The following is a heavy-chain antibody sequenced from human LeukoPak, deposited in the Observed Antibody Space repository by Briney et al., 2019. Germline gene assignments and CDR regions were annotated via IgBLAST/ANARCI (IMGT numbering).Heavy chain of an antibody. CDR2: IRYDGSNK. V-gene: IGHV3-30*02. D-gene: IGHD6-19*01. CDR3: ARWYSSGWYYFDY. CDR1: GFTFSSYG. J-gene: IGHJ4*02. Sequence: GGSLRLSCAASGFTFSSYGMHWVRQAPGKGLEWVAFIRYDGSNKYYADSVKGRFTISRDNSENTLYLQMNSLRAEDTAVYYCARWYSSGWYYFDYWGQGTLVTVSS.